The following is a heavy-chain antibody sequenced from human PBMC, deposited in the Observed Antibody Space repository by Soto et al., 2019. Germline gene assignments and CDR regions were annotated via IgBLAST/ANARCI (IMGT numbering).Heavy chain of an antibody. J-gene: IGHJ6*02. CDR2: IYYSGST. V-gene: IGHV4-39*01. D-gene: IGHD6-13*01. CDR3: ARLGAFYSSSWNYYYYGMDV. CDR1: GGSISSSSYY. Sequence: SETLSLTCTVSGGSISSSSYYWGWIRQPPGKGQEWIGSIYYSGSTYYNPSLKSRVTISVDTSKNQFSLKLSSVTAADTAVYYCARLGAFYSSSWNYYYYGMDVWGQGTTVTVSS.